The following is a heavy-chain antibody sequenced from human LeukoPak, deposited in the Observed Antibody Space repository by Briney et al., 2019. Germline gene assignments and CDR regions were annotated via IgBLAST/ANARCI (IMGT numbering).Heavy chain of an antibody. J-gene: IGHJ2*01. CDR1: GYTFTSYA. V-gene: IGHV1-3*01. CDR3: ARDQGSPANGYFDL. Sequence: GASVKVSCKASGYTFTSYAMHWVRQAPGQRLEWMGWINAGNGNTKYSQEFQGRVTITRDTSTSTAYMELRSLRSDDTAVYYCARDQGSPANGYFDLWGRGTLVTVSS. CDR2: INAGNGNT. D-gene: IGHD1-26*01.